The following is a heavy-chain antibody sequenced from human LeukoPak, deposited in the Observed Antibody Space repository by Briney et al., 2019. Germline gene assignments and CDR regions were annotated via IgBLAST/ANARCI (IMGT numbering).Heavy chain of an antibody. D-gene: IGHD6-13*01. V-gene: IGHV5-51*01. CDR1: GYSFTSYW. J-gene: IGHJ3*02. CDR2: IYPGDSDT. Sequence: GESLKISCKGSGYSFTSYWIGWVRQMPGKGLEWMGIIYPGDSDTRYSPSFQGQVTISADKSISTAYLQWSSLKASDTAMYYCARPFSSYSSSWFPPYDAFDIWGQGTMVTVSS. CDR3: ARPFSSYSSSWFPPYDAFDI.